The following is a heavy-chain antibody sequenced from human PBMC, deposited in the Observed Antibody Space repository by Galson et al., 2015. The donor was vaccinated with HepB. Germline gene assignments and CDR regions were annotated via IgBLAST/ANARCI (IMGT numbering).Heavy chain of an antibody. CDR3: AKGVPPYY. V-gene: IGHV3-30*18. D-gene: IGHD4/OR15-4a*01. J-gene: IGHJ4*02. Sequence: SLRLSCAASGFTFSSYGMHWVRQAPGKGLEWVAVISYDGSNKYYADSVKGRFTISRDNSKNTLYLQMNSLRAEDTAVYYCAKGVPPYYWGQGTLVTVSS. CDR2: ISYDGSNK. CDR1: GFTFSSYG.